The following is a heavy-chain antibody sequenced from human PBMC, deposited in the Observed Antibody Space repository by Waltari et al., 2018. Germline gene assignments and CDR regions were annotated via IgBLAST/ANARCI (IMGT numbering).Heavy chain of an antibody. D-gene: IGHD2-15*01. CDR3: ARGHQVVVAALAYWYFDL. Sequence: QVQLQQWGAGLLKPSETLSLTCAVYGGSFSGYYGSWFRQPPGKGLEWIGEINHSGITNYNPSLKSRVTISVDTSKNQFSLKLSSVTAADTAVYYCARGHQVVVAALAYWYFDLWGRGTLVTVSS. CDR1: GGSFSGYY. CDR2: INHSGIT. J-gene: IGHJ2*01. V-gene: IGHV4-34*01.